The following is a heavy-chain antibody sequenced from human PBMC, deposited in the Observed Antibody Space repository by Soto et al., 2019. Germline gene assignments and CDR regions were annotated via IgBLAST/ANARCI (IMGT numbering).Heavy chain of an antibody. CDR1: GFTFSSYG. J-gene: IGHJ4*02. CDR2: ISYDGSNK. Sequence: QVQLVESGGGVVQPGRSLRLSCAASGFTFSSYGMHWVRQAPGKGLEWVAVISYDGSNKYYADSVKGRFTISRDNSKNTLYLQMNSLRAEDTAVYYCAKDGGGLYSSSSVFDYWGQGTLVTVSS. V-gene: IGHV3-30*18. D-gene: IGHD6-13*01. CDR3: AKDGGGLYSSSSVFDY.